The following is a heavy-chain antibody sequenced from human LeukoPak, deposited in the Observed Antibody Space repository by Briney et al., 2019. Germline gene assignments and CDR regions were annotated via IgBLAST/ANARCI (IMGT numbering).Heavy chain of an antibody. CDR1: GGSISSYY. Sequence: SATLSLTCTVSGGSISSYYWNWIRQPPGKGLEWIAYISYTGSTNYNPSLKSRVTISVDTSKNQFSLKLSSVTAADTAVYYCARGRGFGDLDFNYWGQGTLVTVSS. J-gene: IGHJ4*02. CDR2: ISYTGST. D-gene: IGHD3-10*01. CDR3: ARGRGFGDLDFNY. V-gene: IGHV4-59*01.